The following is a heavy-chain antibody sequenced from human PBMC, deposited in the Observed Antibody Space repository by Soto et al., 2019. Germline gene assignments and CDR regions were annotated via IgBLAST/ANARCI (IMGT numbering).Heavy chain of an antibody. Sequence: GGSLRLSCSASGFYFSAYAMHWVRQAPEKRLEYISAINDNGDDKYYTQSVEGRFTISRDNSKNTLFLHMTSLRPEDTAVYYCASSYFYGSGTYYKGLGYWGQGTLVTVSS. V-gene: IGHV3-64D*06. J-gene: IGHJ4*02. D-gene: IGHD3-10*01. CDR1: GFYFSAYA. CDR2: INDNGDDK. CDR3: ASSYFYGSGTYYKGLGY.